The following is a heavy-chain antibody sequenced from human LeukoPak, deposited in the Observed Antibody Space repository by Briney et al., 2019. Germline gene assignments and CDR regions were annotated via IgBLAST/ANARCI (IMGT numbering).Heavy chain of an antibody. D-gene: IGHD3-10*01. V-gene: IGHV4-59*12. Sequence: SETLSLTCTVSGGSINNYFWSWIRQPPGKGLECIAYIYYSGSTNYNPSLKSRVTMSVDTSKNQFSLKLSSVTAADTAVYYCARDTYYYGSGSYYDYWGQGTLVTVSS. CDR1: GGSINNYF. J-gene: IGHJ4*02. CDR3: ARDTYYYGSGSYYDY. CDR2: IYYSGST.